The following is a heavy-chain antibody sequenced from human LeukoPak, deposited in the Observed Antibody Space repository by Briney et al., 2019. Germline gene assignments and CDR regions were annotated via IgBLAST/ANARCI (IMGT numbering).Heavy chain of an antibody. J-gene: IGHJ4*02. CDR3: ARSSDYGDYD. V-gene: IGHV4-31*03. CDR2: IYYSGRT. D-gene: IGHD4-17*01. Sequence: SETLSLTCTVSGGSVNSGGYYWTWIRQHPGKGLEWLGYIYYSGRTYYNPSLKSRITISLDTSKNQFSLNLTSVSAADTAFYFCARSSDYGDYDWGQGTLITVSS. CDR1: GGSVNSGGYY.